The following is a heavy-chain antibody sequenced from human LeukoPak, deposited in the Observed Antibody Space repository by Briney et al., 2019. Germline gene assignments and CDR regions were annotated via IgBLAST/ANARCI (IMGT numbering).Heavy chain of an antibody. D-gene: IGHD1-26*01. J-gene: IGHJ4*02. CDR1: GFTFSSYS. Sequence: GGSLRLSCAASGFTFSSYSMNWVRQAPGKGLEWVSYIISSSSDIYYADSVKGRFTISRDNAKNSLYLQMNSLRAEDTAVYYCARVGRATAHFDYWGQGTWSPSPQ. V-gene: IGHV3-48*01. CDR2: IISSSSDI. CDR3: ARVGRATAHFDY.